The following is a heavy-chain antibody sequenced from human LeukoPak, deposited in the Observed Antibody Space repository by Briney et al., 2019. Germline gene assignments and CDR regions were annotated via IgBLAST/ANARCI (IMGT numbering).Heavy chain of an antibody. Sequence: PSETLSLTCAVYGGSFSGYYWSWIRQPPGKGLEWIGEINHSGSTNYNPSLKSRVTISVDTSKNQFSLKLSSVTAADTAVYYCGRASIAARRYDYWGQGTLVTVSS. D-gene: IGHD6-6*01. CDR3: GRASIAARRYDY. V-gene: IGHV4-34*01. CDR2: INHSGST. J-gene: IGHJ4*02. CDR1: GGSFSGYY.